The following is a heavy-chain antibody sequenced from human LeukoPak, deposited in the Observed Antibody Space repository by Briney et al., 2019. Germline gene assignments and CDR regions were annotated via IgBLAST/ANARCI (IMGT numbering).Heavy chain of an antibody. J-gene: IGHJ1*01. V-gene: IGHV3-30*04. CDR1: GFTFSNHG. CDR3: AKDLIVGATPDQYFQH. Sequence: GRSLRLSCVASGFTFSNHGMHWVRQAPGKGLEWVALISYDGSKRYHADSVKGRFTISRDDSKNTLYLQMNSLRAEDTAVYYCAKDLIVGATPDQYFQHWGQGTLVTVSS. CDR2: ISYDGSKR. D-gene: IGHD1-26*01.